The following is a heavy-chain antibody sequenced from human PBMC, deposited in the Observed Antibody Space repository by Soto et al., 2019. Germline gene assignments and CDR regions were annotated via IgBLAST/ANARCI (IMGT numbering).Heavy chain of an antibody. J-gene: IGHJ5*02. CDR2: IYYSGST. CDR1: GGSISSSSYY. V-gene: IGHV4-39*01. D-gene: IGHD4-17*01. CDR3: ARYYGDYNWFDP. Sequence: SETLSLTCTVSGGSISSSSYYWGWIRQPPGKGLEWIGSIYYSGSTYYNPSLKSRVTISVDTSKNQFSLKLSSVTAADTVVYYCARYYGDYNWFDPWGQGTLVTVSS.